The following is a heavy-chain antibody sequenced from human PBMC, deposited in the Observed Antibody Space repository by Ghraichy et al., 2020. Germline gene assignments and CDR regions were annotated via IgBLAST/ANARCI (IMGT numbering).Heavy chain of an antibody. J-gene: IGHJ4*02. CDR1: GFTFSSYG. D-gene: IGHD2-2*01. CDR3: ARRPGYCSSTSCYFVGGIDY. CDR2: IWYDGSNK. V-gene: IGHV3-33*01. Sequence: GGSLRLSCAASGFTFSSYGMHWVRQAPGKGLEWVAVIWYDGSNKYYADSVKGRFTISRDNSKNTLYLQMNSLRAEDTAVYYCARRPGYCSSTSCYFVGGIDYWGQGTLVTVSS.